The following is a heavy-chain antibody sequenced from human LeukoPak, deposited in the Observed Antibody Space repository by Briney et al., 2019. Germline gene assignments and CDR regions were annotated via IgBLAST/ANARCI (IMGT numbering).Heavy chain of an antibody. CDR2: IYYSGST. V-gene: IGHV4-59*01. CDR1: GGSISTYY. CDR3: ARVYGSGSSVDY. J-gene: IGHJ4*02. D-gene: IGHD3-10*01. Sequence: PSETLSLTCTVSGGSISTYYWSWIRQPPGKGLEWIGYIYYSGSTNYNPSLKGRVTISVDTSKNQFSLKLTSVTAADTAVYYCARVYGSGSSVDYWGQGTLVTVSS.